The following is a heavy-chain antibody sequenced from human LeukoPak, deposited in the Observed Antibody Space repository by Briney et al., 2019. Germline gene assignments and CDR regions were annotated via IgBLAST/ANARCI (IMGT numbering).Heavy chain of an antibody. CDR1: GFTFNIFG. D-gene: IGHD3-10*01. Sequence: GGSLRLSCAASGFTFNIFGMHWVRQVPGKGLEWVTFIQYNGNNKYYTESVKGRFTISRDNSKNTLNLQMNSLRTEDTAMYYCAKDNRDYYIDYWGQGTLVTVSS. V-gene: IGHV3-30*02. J-gene: IGHJ4*02. CDR3: AKDNRDYYIDY. CDR2: IQYNGNNK.